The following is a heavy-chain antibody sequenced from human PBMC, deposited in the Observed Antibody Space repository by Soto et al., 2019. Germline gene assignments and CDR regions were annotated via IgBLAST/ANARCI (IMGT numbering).Heavy chain of an antibody. Sequence: EVQLVESGGGLVQPGGSLRLSCAASGFTFSTYWMHWVRQVPGKGLVWVSRINSDGSSTNYGDSVRGRFTTSRDNAKNTLYLEMNSLIAEDTAVYFCARIVTGYYYMDVCGKVTTVTVSS. CDR2: INSDGSST. CDR3: ARIVTGYYYMDV. V-gene: IGHV3-74*01. D-gene: IGHD1-26*01. CDR1: GFTFSTYW. J-gene: IGHJ6*03.